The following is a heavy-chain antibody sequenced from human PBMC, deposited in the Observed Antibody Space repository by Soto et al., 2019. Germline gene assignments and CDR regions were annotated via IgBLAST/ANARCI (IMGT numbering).Heavy chain of an antibody. CDR2: IYSDGST. D-gene: IGHD2-21*01. J-gene: IGHJ4*02. CDR3: ATERGPTYYFDY. V-gene: IGHV3-53*01. Sequence: GGSLRLSCAASGFTFSGYWMSWVRQAPGKGLEWVSVIYSDGSTYYADSVKGRFTISRDNSKNTLYLQMNSLRAEDTAVYYCATERGPTYYFDYWGQGTLVTVSS. CDR1: GFTFSGYW.